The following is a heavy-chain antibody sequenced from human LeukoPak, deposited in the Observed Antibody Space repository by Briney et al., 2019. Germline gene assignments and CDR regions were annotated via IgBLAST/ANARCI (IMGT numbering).Heavy chain of an antibody. CDR1: GGSTSNRNHY. V-gene: IGHV4-39*07. D-gene: IGHD3-22*01. CDR3: AVSITMIAGDAFDI. J-gene: IGHJ3*02. CDR2: IYYSGST. Sequence: PSETLSLTCTVSGGSTSNRNHYWGWIRQPPGKGLEWIGSIYYSGSTYYKPSLKSRVTISVDTSRNQFSLKLKSVTAADTAVYYCAVSITMIAGDAFDIWGQGTMVTVSS.